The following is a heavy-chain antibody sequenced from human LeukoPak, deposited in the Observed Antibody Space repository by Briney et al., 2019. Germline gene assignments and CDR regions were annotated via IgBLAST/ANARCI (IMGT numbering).Heavy chain of an antibody. J-gene: IGHJ5*02. D-gene: IGHD1-26*01. CDR2: ISAYNGNT. V-gene: IGHV1-18*01. CDR3: ARGVYSGSYGKGRTDGIWFDP. CDR1: GYTFTSYG. Sequence: ASVKVSCKASGYTFTSYGISWVRQAPGQGLEWMGWISAYNGNTNYAQKLQGRVTMTTDTSTSTAYMELRSLRADDTAVYYCARGVYSGSYGKGRTDGIWFDPWGQGTLVTVPS.